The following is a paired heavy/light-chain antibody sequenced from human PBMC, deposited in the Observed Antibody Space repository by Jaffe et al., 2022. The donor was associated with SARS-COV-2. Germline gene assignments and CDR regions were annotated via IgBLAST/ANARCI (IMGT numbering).Heavy chain of an antibody. CDR2: VYTSGST. V-gene: IGHV4-61*02. CDR1: GGSISSGTYY. CDR3: ARVRGGYYYYYFDY. D-gene: IGHD3-22*01. J-gene: IGHJ4*01. Sequence: QVLLQESGPGLVKPSQTLSLICTVSGGSISSGTYYWSWIRQPAGKGLEWIGRVYTSGSTKYNPSLKSRLTMSMDSSKNQFSLKLSSVTAADTAVYYCARVRGGYYYYYFDYWGHGTLVTVSS.
Light chain of an antibody. V-gene: IGLV1-40*01. Sequence: QSVLTQPPSVSGAPGQSITISCTGSNSNIGAGYDVHWYQQLPGTAPKLLIYSNNKRPSGVPDRVSGSKSGTSASLAITGLQAEDEADYFCQSYDSSVAGSIFGGGTKVTVL. J-gene: IGLJ2*01. CDR3: QSYDSSVAGSI. CDR1: NSNIGAGYD. CDR2: SNN.